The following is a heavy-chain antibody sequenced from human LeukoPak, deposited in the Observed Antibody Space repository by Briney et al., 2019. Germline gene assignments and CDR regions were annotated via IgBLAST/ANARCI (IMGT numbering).Heavy chain of an antibody. D-gene: IGHD3-3*01. Sequence: VASVKVSCKASGYTFTSYGISWVRQAPGQGLEWMGWISAYNGNTNYAQKLQGRVTMTTDTSTSTAYMELRSLRSDDTVVYYCARDHSTLEWLSEPGWFDPWGQGTLVTVSS. J-gene: IGHJ5*02. V-gene: IGHV1-18*01. CDR3: ARDHSTLEWLSEPGWFDP. CDR2: ISAYNGNT. CDR1: GYTFTSYG.